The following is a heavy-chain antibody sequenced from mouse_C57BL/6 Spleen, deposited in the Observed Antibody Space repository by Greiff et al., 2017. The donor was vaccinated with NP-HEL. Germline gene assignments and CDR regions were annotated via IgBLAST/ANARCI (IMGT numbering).Heavy chain of an antibody. CDR1: GYTFTSYW. V-gene: IGHV1-59*01. Sequence: VKLQQPGAELVRPGTSVKLSCKASGYTFTSYWMHWVKQRPGQGLEWIGVIDPSDSYTNYNQKFKGKATLTVDTSSSTAYMQLSSLTSEDSAVYYCARSRDGNYDYWGQGTTLTVSS. CDR3: ARSRDGNYDY. D-gene: IGHD2-1*01. J-gene: IGHJ2*01. CDR2: IDPSDSYT.